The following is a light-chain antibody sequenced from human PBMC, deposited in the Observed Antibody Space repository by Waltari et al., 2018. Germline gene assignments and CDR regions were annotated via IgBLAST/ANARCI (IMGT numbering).Light chain of an antibody. CDR1: STDVGGYNS. J-gene: IGLJ2*01. CDR3: SSYTSSSTLGVV. V-gene: IGLV2-14*01. Sequence: QSALTQPASVSGSPGPSINISCTGTSTDVGGYNSVSWYQQHPGKATKLMIYEVSNRPSGVSNRFSGSKSGNTASLTISGLQAEDEADYYCSSYTSSSTLGVVFGGGTKLTVL. CDR2: EVS.